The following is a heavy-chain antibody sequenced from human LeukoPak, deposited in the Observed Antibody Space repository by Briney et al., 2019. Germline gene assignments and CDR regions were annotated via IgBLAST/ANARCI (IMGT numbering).Heavy chain of an antibody. CDR1: GGSFSGYY. Sequence: SETLSLTCAVYGGSFSGYYWSWIRQPPGKGLEWFGEINHSGSTNYNPSLKSRVTISVDTSKNQFSLKLSSVTAADTAVYYCARRGYDYVWGSYRQLHSGYPDYWGQGTLVTVSS. J-gene: IGHJ4*02. CDR3: ARRGYDYVWGSYRQLHSGYPDY. CDR2: INHSGST. V-gene: IGHV4-34*01. D-gene: IGHD3-16*02.